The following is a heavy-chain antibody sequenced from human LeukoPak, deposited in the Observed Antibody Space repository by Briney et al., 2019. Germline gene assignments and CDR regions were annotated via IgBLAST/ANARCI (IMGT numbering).Heavy chain of an antibody. D-gene: IGHD2-2*01. CDR2: INPNSGGT. V-gene: IGHV1-2*02. Sequence: GASVKVSCKASGYTFTGYYMHWVRQAPGQGLEWMGWINPNSGGTNYAQKFQGRVTMTRDTSISTAYMELSRLRSDDTAVYYCARNSLGYCSSTSCHFDPWGQGTLVTVSS. CDR3: ARNSLGYCSSTSCHFDP. J-gene: IGHJ5*02. CDR1: GYTFTGYY.